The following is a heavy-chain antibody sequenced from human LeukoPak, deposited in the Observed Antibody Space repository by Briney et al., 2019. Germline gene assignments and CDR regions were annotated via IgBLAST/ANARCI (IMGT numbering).Heavy chain of an antibody. J-gene: IGHJ6*02. CDR1: GFTFSSYA. Sequence: PGGSLRLSCAAYGFTFSSYAMHWVRQAPGKGLEWVAVISYDGSNKYYADSVKGRFTISRDNSKNTLYLQMNSLRAEDTAVYYCARDLGYCSSTSCSTRGMDVWGQGTTVTVSS. CDR3: ARDLGYCSSTSCSTRGMDV. V-gene: IGHV3-30-3*01. D-gene: IGHD2-2*01. CDR2: ISYDGSNK.